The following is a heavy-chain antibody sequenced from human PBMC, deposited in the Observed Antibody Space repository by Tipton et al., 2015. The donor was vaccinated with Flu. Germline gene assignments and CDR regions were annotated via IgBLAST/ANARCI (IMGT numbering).Heavy chain of an antibody. D-gene: IGHD3-3*01. V-gene: IGHV4-4*07. Sequence: TLSLTCTVSGGSISSYYWSWIRQPAGKGLEWIGRIYTSGSTNYNPSLKSRVTMSVDTSKNQFSLKLSSVTAADTAVYYCAREGMAEEWLLYRYEEYYMDVWGKGTTVTVSS. CDR2: IYTSGST. CDR1: GGSISSYY. J-gene: IGHJ6*03. CDR3: AREGMAEEWLLYRYEEYYMDV.